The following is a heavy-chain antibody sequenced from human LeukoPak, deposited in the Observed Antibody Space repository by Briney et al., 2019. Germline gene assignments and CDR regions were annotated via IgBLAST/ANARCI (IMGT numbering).Heavy chain of an antibody. CDR2: VSYDGST. D-gene: IGHD6-13*01. V-gene: IGHV4-59*08. J-gene: IGHJ4*02. Sequence: MPSETLSLTCTVSGGPINVYYWSWIRQPPGKGLEWIGYVSYDGSTNYNPSLKSRVIILLDTSKNQLSLKLSSVTAADTAVYYCARSEQLIRTFDYWGQGTLVTVSS. CDR1: GGPINVYY. CDR3: ARSEQLIRTFDY.